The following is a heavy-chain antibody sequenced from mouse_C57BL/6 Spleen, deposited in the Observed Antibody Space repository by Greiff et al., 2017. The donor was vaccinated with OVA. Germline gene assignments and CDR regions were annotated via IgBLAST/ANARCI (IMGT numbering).Heavy chain of an antibody. D-gene: IGHD1-1*01. V-gene: IGHV1-64*01. CDR2: IHPNSGST. Sequence: VQLQQPGAELVKPGASVKLSCKASGYTFTSYWMHWVKQRPGQGLEWIGMIHPNSGSTNYNEKFKGKATLTVDKSSSTAYMQLSSLTSEDSAVYYCARGSRYYFYDWGQGTTVTVSS. CDR1: GYTFTSYW. CDR3: ARGSRYYFYD. J-gene: IGHJ2*01.